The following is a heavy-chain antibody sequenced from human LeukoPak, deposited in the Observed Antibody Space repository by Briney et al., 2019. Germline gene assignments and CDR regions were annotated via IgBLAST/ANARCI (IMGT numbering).Heavy chain of an antibody. CDR2: INHSGST. D-gene: IGHD3-9*01. Sequence: PSETLSLTCAVYGGSFSGYYWSWIRQPPGKGLEWSGEINHSGSTNYNPSLKSRVTISVDTSKNQFSLKLSSVTAADTAVYYCARGYYDILTGYYDDYWGQGTLVTVSS. V-gene: IGHV4-34*01. CDR3: ARGYYDILTGYYDDY. CDR1: GGSFSGYY. J-gene: IGHJ4*02.